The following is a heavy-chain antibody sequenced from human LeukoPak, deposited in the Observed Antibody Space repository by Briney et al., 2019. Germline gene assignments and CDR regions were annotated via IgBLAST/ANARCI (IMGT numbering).Heavy chain of an antibody. J-gene: IGHJ5*02. D-gene: IGHD3-10*01. Sequence: GGSLRLSCAASGFTVSSNYMSGVREARGEGVEWVSVIYSGGSTYYADSVKGRFTISRDNSKNTLYLQMNSLRAEDTAVYYCARKRVYGSGISSWGQGTLVTVSS. V-gene: IGHV3-66*01. CDR1: GFTVSSNY. CDR2: IYSGGST. CDR3: ARKRVYGSGISS.